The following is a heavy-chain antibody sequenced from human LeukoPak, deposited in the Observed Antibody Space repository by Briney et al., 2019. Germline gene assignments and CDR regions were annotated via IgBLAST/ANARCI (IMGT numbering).Heavy chain of an antibody. J-gene: IGHJ3*02. D-gene: IGHD6-13*01. Sequence: SETLSLTCAVSGGSISSGGYSWSWIRQPPGKGLEWIGYIYHSGSTYYNPSLKSRVTISVDRSKNQFSLKLSSVTAADTAVYYCARDSKLGAFDIWGQGTMVTVSS. CDR1: GGSISSGGYS. V-gene: IGHV4-30-2*01. CDR2: IYHSGST. CDR3: ARDSKLGAFDI.